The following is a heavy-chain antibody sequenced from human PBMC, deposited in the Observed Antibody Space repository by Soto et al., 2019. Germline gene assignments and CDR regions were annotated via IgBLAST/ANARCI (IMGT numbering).Heavy chain of an antibody. CDR1: GGSISISSYY. V-gene: IGHV4-39*01. CDR3: ASNYEGYYYYYGMDV. D-gene: IGHD3-3*01. Sequence: SETLSLTCTVSGGSISISSYYWGCIRQPPGKGLEWIGSIYYSGSTYYNPSLKSRVTISVDTSKNQFSLKLSSVTAADTAVYYCASNYEGYYYYYGMDVWGQGTTVTVSS. J-gene: IGHJ6*02. CDR2: IYYSGST.